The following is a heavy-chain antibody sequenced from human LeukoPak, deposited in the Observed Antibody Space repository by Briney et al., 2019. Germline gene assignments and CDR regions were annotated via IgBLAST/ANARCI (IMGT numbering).Heavy chain of an antibody. J-gene: IGHJ4*02. CDR2: FDPEDGET. CDR3: ATGNGSGSYYIGLVY. CDR1: GYTLTELS. V-gene: IGHV1-24*01. Sequence: GASVKVSCKVSGYTLTELSMHWVRQAPGKGLEWMGGFDPEDGETIYAQKFQGRVTMTEDTSTDTAYMELSSLRSEDTAVYYCATGNGSGSYYIGLVYWGQETLVTVSS. D-gene: IGHD1-26*01.